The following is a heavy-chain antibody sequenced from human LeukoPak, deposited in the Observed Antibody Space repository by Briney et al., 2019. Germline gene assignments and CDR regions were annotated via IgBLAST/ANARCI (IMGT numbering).Heavy chain of an antibody. Sequence: GGSLRLSCAASGFTFSRSWMTWVRQAPGKGLEWVSYISSSSGTIYYADSVKGRFTISRDNAKNSLYLQLNSLRAEDTAVYYCAKCSGWFVRGKDYYYYYMDVWGKGTTVTVSS. J-gene: IGHJ6*03. CDR2: ISSSSGTI. CDR1: GFTFSRSW. D-gene: IGHD6-19*01. V-gene: IGHV3-48*01. CDR3: AKCSGWFVRGKDYYYYYMDV.